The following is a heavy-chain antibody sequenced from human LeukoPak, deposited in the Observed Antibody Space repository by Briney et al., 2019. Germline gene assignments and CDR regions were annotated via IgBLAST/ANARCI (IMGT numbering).Heavy chain of an antibody. V-gene: IGHV3-15*01. D-gene: IGHD2-15*01. Sequence: GGSLRLSCAASGFTFSNAWMSWVRQAPGKGLEWVGRIKSKTDGGTTDYAAPVKGRFTISRDDSKNTLYLQMNSLKTEDTAVYYCTTDHPLLRLPSWFDPWGQGTLVTVSS. J-gene: IGHJ5*02. CDR2: IKSKTDGGTT. CDR1: GFTFSNAW. CDR3: TTDHPLLRLPSWFDP.